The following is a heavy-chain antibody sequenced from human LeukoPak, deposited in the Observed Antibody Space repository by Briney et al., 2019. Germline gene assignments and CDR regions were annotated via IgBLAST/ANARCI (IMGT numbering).Heavy chain of an antibody. CDR2: IYYSGTT. V-gene: IGHV4-59*01. CDR1: GGSISSYY. D-gene: IGHD2-15*01. CDR3: AREDYCSGGSCYSGYFQH. J-gene: IGHJ1*01. Sequence: SETLSLTCTVSGGSISSYYWSWIRQPPGKGLEWIGYIYYSGTTNYNPSLKSRVTISVDTSKDQFSLKLSSVTAADTAVYYCAREDYCSGGSCYSGYFQHWGQGTLVTVSS.